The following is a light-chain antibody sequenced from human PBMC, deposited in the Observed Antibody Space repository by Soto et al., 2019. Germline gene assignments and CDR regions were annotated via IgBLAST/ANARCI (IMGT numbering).Light chain of an antibody. CDR2: GAS. V-gene: IGKV3-20*01. CDR3: QQYGSSPRT. J-gene: IGKJ1*01. CDR1: QSVGSSY. Sequence: EIVLTQSPGTLSLSPGERATLSCRASQSVGSSYLAWYQQKPGQAPRLLIYGASSRATGIPDRFSGSGSGTDFTLTISRLEPEDFAVYYCQQYGSSPRTFGQGTEVEIK.